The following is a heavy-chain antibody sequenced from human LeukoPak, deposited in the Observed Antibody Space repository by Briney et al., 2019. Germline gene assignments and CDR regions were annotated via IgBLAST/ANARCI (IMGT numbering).Heavy chain of an antibody. V-gene: IGHV3-11*01. J-gene: IGHJ4*02. CDR1: GFTFSDYN. Sequence: GGSLRLSCAASGFTFSDYNMRWIRQAPGKGLEWVSSISRSGSTKYYADSVKGRFTISRDNAKNSLFLQMNSLRAEDTAVYYCARDSTTAMVTFFDYWGQGTLVTVSS. D-gene: IGHD5-18*01. CDR2: ISRSGSTK. CDR3: ARDSTTAMVTFFDY.